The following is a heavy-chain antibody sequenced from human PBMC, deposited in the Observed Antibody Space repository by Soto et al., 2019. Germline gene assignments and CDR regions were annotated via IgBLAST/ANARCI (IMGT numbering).Heavy chain of an antibody. CDR1: GGTFSSYA. CDR3: ARDRGVTTPYAY. Sequence: QVQLVQSGAEVKKPGSSVKVSCKASGGTFSSYAISWVRQAPGQGLEWMGGIIPIFGTANYAQKFQGGVTITADESPSPAYMALSSMRAEHTAVYYCARDRGVTTPYAYWGQGTLVTVCS. CDR2: IIPIFGTA. J-gene: IGHJ4*02. D-gene: IGHD1-1*01. V-gene: IGHV1-69*12.